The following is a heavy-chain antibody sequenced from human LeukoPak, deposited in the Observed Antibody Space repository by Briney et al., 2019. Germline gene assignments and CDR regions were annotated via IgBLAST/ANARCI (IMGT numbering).Heavy chain of an antibody. CDR1: GVTFSSHW. Sequence: GGSLRLSCAASGVTFSSHWMHWVRQASGEGLVRVARISGDGVSTSHADSVWGRFTISRDNAKNTLYLQMNNLKTADTAVYYCARDPHGDSWDSYASGGPHDAFDIWGRGTMVTVSS. CDR3: ARDPHGDSWDSYASGGPHDAFDI. CDR2: ISGDGVST. J-gene: IGHJ3*02. D-gene: IGHD3-10*01. V-gene: IGHV3-74*01.